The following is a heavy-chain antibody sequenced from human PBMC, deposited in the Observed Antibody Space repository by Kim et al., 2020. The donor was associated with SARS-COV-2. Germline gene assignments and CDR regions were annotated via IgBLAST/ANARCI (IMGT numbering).Heavy chain of an antibody. CDR1: GFTFSSYS. Sequence: GGSLRLSCAASGFTFSSYSMNWVRQAPGKGLEWVSSISSSSSYIYYADSVKGRFTISRDNAKNSLYLQMNSLRAEDTAVYYCARGGGLVVVAATYLLNPWGQGTLVTVSS. CDR3: ARGGGLVVVAATYLLNP. J-gene: IGHJ5*02. CDR2: ISSSSSYI. D-gene: IGHD2-15*01. V-gene: IGHV3-21*01.